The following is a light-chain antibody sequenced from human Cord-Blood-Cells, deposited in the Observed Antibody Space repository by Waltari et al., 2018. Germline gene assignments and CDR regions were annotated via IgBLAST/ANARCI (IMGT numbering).Light chain of an antibody. J-gene: IGLJ1*01. CDR1: SSHVGGYNY. CDR3: CSYAGSYTYV. Sequence: QSALTQPRSVSGSPGQSVTIPCTGTSSHVGGYNYVSWYQQHPGKAPKPTIYDVSKRPSGVPDRFSGSKSGNTASLTISGLQAEDEADYYCCSYAGSYTYVFGTGTKVTVL. CDR2: DVS. V-gene: IGLV2-11*01.